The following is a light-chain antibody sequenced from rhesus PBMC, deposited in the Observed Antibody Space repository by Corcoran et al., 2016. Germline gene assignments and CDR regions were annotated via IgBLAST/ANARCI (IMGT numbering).Light chain of an antibody. Sequence: DIQMTQSPSSLSASVGDRVTITCRASDNVNNYLNWYQQKPGKAPKLLIYKASTLQSGVPSRFSGSGSGTDYTFTISSLRPEDVATCYYQNDCGTPYSFGQGTKVKIK. CDR3: QNDCGTPYS. V-gene: IGKV1-74*01. J-gene: IGKJ2*01. CDR2: KAS. CDR1: DNVNNY.